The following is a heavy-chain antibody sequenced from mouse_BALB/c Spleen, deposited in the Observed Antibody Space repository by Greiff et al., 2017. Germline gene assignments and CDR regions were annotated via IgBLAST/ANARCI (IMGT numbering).Heavy chain of an antibody. CDR3: VRDGNYVRPYAMDY. J-gene: IGHJ4*01. D-gene: IGHD2-1*01. CDR1: GFTFNTNA. CDR2: IRSKSNNYAT. V-gene: IGHV10S3*01. Sequence: EAGGGLVQPKGSLKLSCAASGFTFNTNAMNWVRQAPGKGLEWVARIRSKSNNYATYYADSVKDRFTISRDDSQSMLYLQMNNLKTEDTAMYYCVRDGNYVRPYAMDYWGQGTSVTVSS.